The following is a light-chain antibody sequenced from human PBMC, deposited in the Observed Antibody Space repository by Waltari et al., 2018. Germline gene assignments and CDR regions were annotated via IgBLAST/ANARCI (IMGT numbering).Light chain of an antibody. CDR3: QSYDSTNHVV. CDR1: SGRIAGNF. CDR2: EYS. J-gene: IGLJ2*01. V-gene: IGLV6-57*04. Sequence: NFMLTQPHSVSESPGVTVTISCTRSSGRIAGNFVQWYQQRPGSAPSVVIYEYSQRPSVGPYRFAGSIDSSSNSASLTISGLKTEDEADYYCQSYDSTNHVVFGGGTKLTVL.